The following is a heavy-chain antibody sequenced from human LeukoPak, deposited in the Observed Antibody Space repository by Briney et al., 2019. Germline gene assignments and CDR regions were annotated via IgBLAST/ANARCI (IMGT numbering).Heavy chain of an antibody. J-gene: IGHJ5*02. V-gene: IGHV1-46*01. Sequence: AAVTVSCKSSGYTFTIYYRNWVRQARGQGVEWMLKSNPSDGSTDFEQNSQRRVTMTRDKSTSTVYVQMSSLRSEEPAVYHCVRGWWGTAYRWTKGLDPWGQGTMVTVS. D-gene: IGHD3-16*01. CDR1: GYTFTIYY. CDR2: SNPSDGST. CDR3: VRGWWGTAYRWTKGLDP.